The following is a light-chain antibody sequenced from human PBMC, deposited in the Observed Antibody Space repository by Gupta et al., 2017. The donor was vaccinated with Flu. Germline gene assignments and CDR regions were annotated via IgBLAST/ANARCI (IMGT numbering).Light chain of an antibody. V-gene: IGLV3-1*01. J-gene: IGLJ2*01. CDR2: QDT. CDR1: KLGDKY. CDR3: QAWDSTAGGV. Sequence: SYALTQSRSVSVSPGQTASITCFGDKLGDKYACWYQQKADQSPVLVIYQDTKRPSGIPERFSGSNSGNTATLTISGTQAMDEADYYCQAWDSTAGGVFGGGTKLTVL.